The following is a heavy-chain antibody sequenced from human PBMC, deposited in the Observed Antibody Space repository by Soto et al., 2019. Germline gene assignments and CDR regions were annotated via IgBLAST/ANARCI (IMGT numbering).Heavy chain of an antibody. CDR1: GYTLTELS. V-gene: IGHV1-24*01. D-gene: IGHD3-3*01. Sequence: ASVKVSCKVSGYTLTELSMHWVRQAPGKGLEWMGGFDPEDGETIYAQKFQGRVTMTEDTSTDTAYMELSSLRSEDTAVYYCATNKAYYDFWSGYAVYGMDVWGQGTTVTVSS. J-gene: IGHJ6*02. CDR2: FDPEDGET. CDR3: ATNKAYYDFWSGYAVYGMDV.